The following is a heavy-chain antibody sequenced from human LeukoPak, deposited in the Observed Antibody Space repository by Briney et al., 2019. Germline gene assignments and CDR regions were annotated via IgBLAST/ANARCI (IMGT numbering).Heavy chain of an antibody. CDR1: GFTFSRYE. V-gene: IGHV3-48*03. Sequence: GGSLRLSCAASGFTFSRYEMNWVRQAPGKGLEGVPYISSSGSTKYYVDSVKGRFTISRDNAKNSLYLQMNSLRAEDTAVYYCARDGDLAPDVPFDYWGQGTLVTVSS. D-gene: IGHD7-27*01. CDR2: ISSSGSTK. CDR3: ARDGDLAPDVPFDY. J-gene: IGHJ4*02.